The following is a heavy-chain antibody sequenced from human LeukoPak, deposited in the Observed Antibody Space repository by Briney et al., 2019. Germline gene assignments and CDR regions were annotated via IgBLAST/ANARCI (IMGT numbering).Heavy chain of an antibody. V-gene: IGHV3-33*01. Sequence: GRSLRLSCAASGFTFRSYGMHWVRQAPGKGLEWVAVIWYDGSNKYYADSVKGRFSVSRDTSKNTLYLQMDSLRAEDTAVYYCARELSQSFDHWGQGTLVTVSS. J-gene: IGHJ4*02. CDR2: IWYDGSNK. CDR1: GFTFRSYG. CDR3: ARELSQSFDH. D-gene: IGHD3-3*02.